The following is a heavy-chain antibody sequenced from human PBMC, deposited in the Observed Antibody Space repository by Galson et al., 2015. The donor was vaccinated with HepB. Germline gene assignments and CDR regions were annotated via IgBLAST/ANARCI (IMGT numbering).Heavy chain of an antibody. CDR1: GYTFTSYA. CDR3: ARGDRDRASDY. V-gene: IGHV1-3*01. Sequence: SVKVSCKASGYTFTSYAMHWVRQASGQRLEWMGWINAGNGNTKYSQKFQGRVTITRDTSASTAYMELSSLRSEDTAVYYCARGDRDRASDYWGQGTLVTVSS. CDR2: INAGNGNT. J-gene: IGHJ4*02. D-gene: IGHD5/OR15-5a*01.